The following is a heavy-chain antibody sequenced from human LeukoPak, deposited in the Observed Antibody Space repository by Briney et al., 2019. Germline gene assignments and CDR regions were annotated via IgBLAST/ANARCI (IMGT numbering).Heavy chain of an antibody. CDR1: RDSISRGSYY. CDR2: IYYSGST. Sequence: PSETLSLTCTVSRDSISRGSYYWGWIRQPLGKGLEWIGTIYYSGSTYYNPSLKSRVTISVDTAKNYFSLSLRSVTAADTALYYCARQDYVSSYFDPWGQGTLVTVSS. V-gene: IGHV4-39*01. CDR3: ARQDYVSSYFDP. J-gene: IGHJ5*02. D-gene: IGHD4-17*01.